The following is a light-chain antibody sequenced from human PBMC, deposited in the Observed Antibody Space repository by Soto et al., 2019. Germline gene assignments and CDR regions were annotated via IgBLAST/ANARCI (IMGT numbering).Light chain of an antibody. CDR1: SSDVGAYNF. J-gene: IGLJ1*01. CDR3: CSYAGNYKYV. Sequence: QSALTQPHSVSGSPGQSVTISCTGTSSDVGAYNFASWYQQRPGTAPRLIIYDVNKRPSGVPDRFSGSKSGNTASLTISGLKAEDEADYYCCSYAGNYKYVFGSGTKVNRP. CDR2: DVN. V-gene: IGLV2-11*01.